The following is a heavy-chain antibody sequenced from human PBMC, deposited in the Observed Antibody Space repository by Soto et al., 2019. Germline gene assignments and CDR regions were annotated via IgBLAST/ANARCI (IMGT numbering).Heavy chain of an antibody. CDR2: MYNGGST. Sequence: PSETLSLTCTVSGDSISSSNYYWGWIRQPPGKGLEWIGSMYNGGSTYYNPSLKSRVTISVDTSKNQFSLELSSVTAADTAVYSCTRDPTDSISPGFDYWGQGTLVTVSS. D-gene: IGHD6-6*01. CDR3: TRDPTDSISPGFDY. J-gene: IGHJ4*02. CDR1: GDSISSSNYY. V-gene: IGHV4-39*02.